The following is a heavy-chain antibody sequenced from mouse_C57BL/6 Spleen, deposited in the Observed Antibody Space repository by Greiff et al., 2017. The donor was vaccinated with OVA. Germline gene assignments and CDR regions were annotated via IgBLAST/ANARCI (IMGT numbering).Heavy chain of an antibody. CDR2: ISSGGDYI. CDR3: TRDRNYGSSYAMDY. V-gene: IGHV5-9-1*02. D-gene: IGHD1-1*01. J-gene: IGHJ4*01. CDR1: GFTFSSYA. Sequence: EVQRVESGEGLVKPGGSLKLSCAASGFTFSSYAMSWVRQTPEKRLEWVAYISSGGDYIYYADTVKGRFTISRDNARNTLYLQMSSLKSEDTAMYYCTRDRNYGSSYAMDYWGQGTSVTVSS.